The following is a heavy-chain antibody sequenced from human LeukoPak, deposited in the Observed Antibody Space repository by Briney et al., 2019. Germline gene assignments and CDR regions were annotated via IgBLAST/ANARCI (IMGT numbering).Heavy chain of an antibody. Sequence: GGSLRLSCAASGFTFNTYGMHWVRQAPGKGLEWVAFIRYDGSYKYYADSVKGRFTISRDNSKNTLYLQMNSLRAEDTAVYYCAKSSMIGDSIQYWGQGTLVTVSS. CDR2: IRYDGSYK. CDR3: AKSSMIGDSIQY. CDR1: GFTFNTYG. V-gene: IGHV3-30*02. J-gene: IGHJ4*02. D-gene: IGHD3-22*01.